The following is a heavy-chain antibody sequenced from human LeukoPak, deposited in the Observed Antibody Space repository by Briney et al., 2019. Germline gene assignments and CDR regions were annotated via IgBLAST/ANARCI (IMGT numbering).Heavy chain of an antibody. J-gene: IGHJ4*02. CDR3: ARLLTGAPGGY. Sequence: PSETLTLTCTVSGGSISSNDYCWGWIRQPPGKGLEWIGTIYYSGSTYYNPSLRSRVTISVDTSKNQFSLKLSSVTAADTAVYYCARLLTGAPGGYWGQGTLVTVSS. CDR2: IYYSGST. D-gene: IGHD7-27*01. CDR1: GGSISSNDYC. V-gene: IGHV4-39*01.